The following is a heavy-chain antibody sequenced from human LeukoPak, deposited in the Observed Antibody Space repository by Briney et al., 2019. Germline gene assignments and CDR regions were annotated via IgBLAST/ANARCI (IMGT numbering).Heavy chain of an antibody. CDR3: ARFEDVVVPAAIGRAFDI. J-gene: IGHJ3*02. CDR1: GGSISSGGYY. V-gene: IGHV4-31*03. D-gene: IGHD2-2*02. Sequence: SETLSLTCTVSGGSISSGGYYWSWIRQHPGKGLEWIGYIYYSGSTYYNPSLKSRVTISVDTSKNQFSLKLSSVTAADTAVYYCARFEDVVVPAAIGRAFDIWGQGTMVTVSS. CDR2: IYYSGST.